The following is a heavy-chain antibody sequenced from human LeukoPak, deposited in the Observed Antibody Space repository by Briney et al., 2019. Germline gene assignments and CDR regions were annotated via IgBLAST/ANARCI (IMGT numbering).Heavy chain of an antibody. CDR2: ISHSGGT. V-gene: IGHV4-4*02. J-gene: IGHJ3*01. D-gene: IGHD2-2*01. Sequence: KTSETLSLTCAVSGTSISGGFWWSWVRQPPGKGLEWIGEISHSGGTNYSPSFKSRATISADNSKNQLSLKLGSVTAADTAVFYCAKTRTGRSSFCAFDVWGQGTMVTVSS. CDR3: AKTRTGRSSFCAFDV. CDR1: GTSISGGFW.